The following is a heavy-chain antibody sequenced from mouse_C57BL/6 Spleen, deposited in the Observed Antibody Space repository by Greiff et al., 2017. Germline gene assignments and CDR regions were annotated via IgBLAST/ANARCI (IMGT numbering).Heavy chain of an antibody. J-gene: IGHJ1*03. CDR3: ASIYYNYEDGYWYFDV. Sequence: EVMLVESGGGLVKPGGSLKLSCAASGFTFSSYTMSWVRQTPAKRLEWVATISGGGGNTYYPDSVKGRFNISRDNAKNTLYLQMSSLRSEDTALYYCASIYYNYEDGYWYFDVWGTGTTVTVSS. D-gene: IGHD2-4*01. CDR1: GFTFSSYT. CDR2: ISGGGGNT. V-gene: IGHV5-9*01.